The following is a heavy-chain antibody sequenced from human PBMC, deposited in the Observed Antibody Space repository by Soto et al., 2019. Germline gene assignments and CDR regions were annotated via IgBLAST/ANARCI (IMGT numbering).Heavy chain of an antibody. CDR3: ARYKSNYYYGMDV. V-gene: IGHV4-59*01. J-gene: IGHJ6*02. Sequence: QVQLQESGPGLVKPSETLSLTCTVSGGSISSYYWSWIRQPPGKGLEWIGYIYYSGITNYNPSLERRVTISVDTSKNQFSLKLSSVTAADTAVYYCARYKSNYYYGMDVWGQGTTVTVS. D-gene: IGHD1-20*01. CDR1: GGSISSYY. CDR2: IYYSGIT.